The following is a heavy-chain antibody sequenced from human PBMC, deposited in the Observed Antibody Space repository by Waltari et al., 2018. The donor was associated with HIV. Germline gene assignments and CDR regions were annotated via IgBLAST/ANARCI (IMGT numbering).Heavy chain of an antibody. CDR1: GLTFSSDG. CDR2: RWYDGSNK. D-gene: IGHD6-19*01. J-gene: IGHJ3*02. CDR3: ARAAGSGWSAFDI. Sequence: QVQLVESGGGVVQPGRSLRLSCAASGLTFSSDGRPWVRQAPGKGLDWVAVRWYDGSNKYYADSVKGRFTISRDNSKNTLYLQMNSLRAEDTAVYYCARAAGSGWSAFDIWGQGTMVTVSS. V-gene: IGHV3-33*01.